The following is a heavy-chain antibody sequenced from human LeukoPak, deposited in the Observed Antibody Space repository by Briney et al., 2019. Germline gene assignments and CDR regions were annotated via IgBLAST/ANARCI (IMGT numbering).Heavy chain of an antibody. D-gene: IGHD6-13*01. V-gene: IGHV3-30*03. CDR2: ISHDGSTK. Sequence: GRSLRLSCAASGFIFSIYVLHWVRQAPGKGLEWVAVISHDGSTKYYVDSVKGRFTISSDNSKNTLYLQMNSLRPEDTAVYYCVNIAATGPDYWGQGTLVTVSS. CDR1: GFIFSIYV. J-gene: IGHJ4*02. CDR3: VNIAATGPDY.